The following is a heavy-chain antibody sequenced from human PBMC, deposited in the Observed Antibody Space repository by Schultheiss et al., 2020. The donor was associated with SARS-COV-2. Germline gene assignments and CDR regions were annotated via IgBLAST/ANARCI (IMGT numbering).Heavy chain of an antibody. D-gene: IGHD2-15*01. CDR3: AKEKMAVVAAFDY. CDR1: GFTFSHYA. Sequence: GGSLRLSCAASGFTFSHYAVHWVRQAPGKGLEYVSAISANGGNTYSADSVKGRFTISRDNSKNTLYLQMNSLRAEDTAVYYCAKEKMAVVAAFDYWGQGTLVTVSS. CDR2: ISANGGNT. J-gene: IGHJ4*02. V-gene: IGHV3-64*04.